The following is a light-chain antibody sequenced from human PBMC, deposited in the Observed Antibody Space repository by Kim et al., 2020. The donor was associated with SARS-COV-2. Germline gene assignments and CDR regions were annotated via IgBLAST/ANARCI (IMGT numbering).Light chain of an antibody. J-gene: IGLJ2*01. CDR3: QAWDSSVV. CDR2: QDS. Sequence: SYELTQPPSVSVSPGPTASITCSGDKLGDKYACWYQQKPGQSPVLVIYQDSKRPSGIPERFSGSNSGNTATLTISGTQAMDEADYYCQAWDSSVVFGGGT. CDR1: KLGDKY. V-gene: IGLV3-1*01.